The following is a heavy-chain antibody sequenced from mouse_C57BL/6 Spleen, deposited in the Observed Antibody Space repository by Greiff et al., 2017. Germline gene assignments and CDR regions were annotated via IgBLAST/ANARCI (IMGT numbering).Heavy chain of an antibody. CDR1: GYTFTSYT. CDR3: ARDYGPYYAMDY. J-gene: IGHJ4*01. D-gene: IGHD1-1*01. V-gene: IGHV1-4*01. Sequence: QVQLQQSGAELARPGASVKMSCKASGYTFTSYTMHWVKQRPGQGLEWIGYINPSSGYTKYNQKFKDKATLTAEKSSSTAYMQLSSLTSEDSAVYYCARDYGPYYAMDYWGQGTSVTVSS. CDR2: INPSSGYT.